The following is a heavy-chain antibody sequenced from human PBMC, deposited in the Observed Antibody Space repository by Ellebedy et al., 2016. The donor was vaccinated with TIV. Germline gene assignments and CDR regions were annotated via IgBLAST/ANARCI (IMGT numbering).Heavy chain of an antibody. J-gene: IGHJ5*02. Sequence: SETLSLTCAVYGGSFSGYYWSWIRQPPGKGLEWIGEINHSGSTNYNPSLKSRVTISVDTSKNQFSLKLSSVTAADTAVYYCARGGQWRPFDPWGQGTLVTVSS. CDR2: INHSGST. D-gene: IGHD6-19*01. CDR1: GGSFSGYY. V-gene: IGHV4-34*01. CDR3: ARGGQWRPFDP.